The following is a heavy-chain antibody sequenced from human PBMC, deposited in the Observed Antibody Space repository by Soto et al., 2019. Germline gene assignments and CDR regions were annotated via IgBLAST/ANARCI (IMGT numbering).Heavy chain of an antibody. CDR1: GGSFSGYY. D-gene: IGHD3-10*01. J-gene: IGHJ5*02. CDR3: ARGVVKRFSGVIWTKGWFDP. CDR2: INHSGST. Sequence: PSETLSLTCAVYGGSFSGYYWSWIRQPPGKGLEWIGEINHSGSTNYNPSLKSRVTISVDTSKNQFSLKLSSVTAADTAVYYCARGVVKRFSGVIWTKGWFDPWGQGTLVPVSS. V-gene: IGHV4-34*01.